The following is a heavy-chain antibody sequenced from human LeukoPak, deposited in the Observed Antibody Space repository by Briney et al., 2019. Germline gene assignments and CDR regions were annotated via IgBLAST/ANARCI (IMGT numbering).Heavy chain of an antibody. CDR1: GGSIRSFY. Sequence: SATLSLTCTVSGGSIRSFYWSWIRQPPGKGREWMGYISVSGSTDYQSSLKSRVSMSVDTSTNQFPMKLSSVTAADTAVYYCARDNWSCPTRFFDYWGQGTLVTVSS. V-gene: IGHV4-59*01. J-gene: IGHJ4*02. CDR2: ISVSGST. CDR3: ARDNWSCPTRFFDY. D-gene: IGHD1-20*01.